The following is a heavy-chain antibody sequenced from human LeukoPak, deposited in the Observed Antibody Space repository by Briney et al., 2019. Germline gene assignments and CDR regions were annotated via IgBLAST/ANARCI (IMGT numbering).Heavy chain of an antibody. Sequence: GGSLRLSCAASGFAFSRDWMTWIRQAPVRGLEWVAGIKSDLSEIYYVDSVKGRFTISRDNAKNSLSLQMDSLRADDTAVSYCARSWLIVGATPPTDVWGQGTPVTVSS. D-gene: IGHD1-26*01. J-gene: IGHJ6*02. CDR2: IKSDLSEI. V-gene: IGHV3-7*01. CDR1: GFAFSRDW. CDR3: ARSWLIVGATPPTDV.